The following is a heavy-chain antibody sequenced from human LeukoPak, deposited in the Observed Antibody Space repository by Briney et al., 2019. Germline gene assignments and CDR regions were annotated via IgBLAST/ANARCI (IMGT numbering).Heavy chain of an antibody. CDR3: ARERSRSYSISPDLDY. D-gene: IGHD6-13*01. CDR1: GFTFSSYG. V-gene: IGHV3-33*08. CDR2: IWYDGRNK. Sequence: GGSLRLSCAASGFTFSSYGMHWVRQAPGKGLEWVAVIWYDGRNKYYADSVKGRFTISRDNSKNTVYLQMNSLRVEDTAVYHCARERSRSYSISPDLDYWGQGTLVTVSS. J-gene: IGHJ4*02.